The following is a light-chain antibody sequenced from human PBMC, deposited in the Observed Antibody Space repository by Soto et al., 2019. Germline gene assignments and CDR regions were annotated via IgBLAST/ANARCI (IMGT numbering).Light chain of an antibody. Sequence: EVLLTQSAVTLSLSPGERATLSFGASQSFRGLLAWYQQKPGQAPRLLIYDAYNRATGIPPRFSGSGSGTDFTLTISSLEPEDSAVYYCQQRHMWPITFGQGTRLEIK. J-gene: IGKJ5*01. CDR3: QQRHMWPIT. CDR2: DAY. CDR1: QSFRGL. V-gene: IGKV3-11*01.